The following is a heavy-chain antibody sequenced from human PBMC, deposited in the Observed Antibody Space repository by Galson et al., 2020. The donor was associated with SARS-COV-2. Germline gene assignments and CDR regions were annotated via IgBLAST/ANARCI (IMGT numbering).Heavy chain of an antibody. CDR1: GFTFTTSA. J-gene: IGHJ6*02. CDR2: IVVGSGNT. V-gene: IGHV1-58*02. CDR3: AAAIRGYSYGNQSPYYYYGMDV. Sequence: SVTVSCKASGFTFTTSAMQWVRQARGQRLEWIGWIVVGSGNTNYAQKFQERVTITRDMSTSTAYMELSSLRSEDTAVYYCAAAIRGYSYGNQSPYYYYGMDVWGQGTTVTVSS. D-gene: IGHD5-18*01.